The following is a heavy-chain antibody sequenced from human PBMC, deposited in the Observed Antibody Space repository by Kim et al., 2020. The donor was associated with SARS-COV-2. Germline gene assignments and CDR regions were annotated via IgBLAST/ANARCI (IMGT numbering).Heavy chain of an antibody. V-gene: IGHV1-58*01. CDR3: AADSLHSSSWYRRTRYYFDY. J-gene: IGHJ4*02. D-gene: IGHD6-13*01. CDR1: GFTFTSSA. CDR2: IVVGSGNT. Sequence: SVKVSCKASGFTFTSSAVQWVRQARGQRLEWIGWIVVGSGNTNYAQKFQERVTITRDMSTSTAYMELSSLRSEDTAVYYCAADSLHSSSWYRRTRYYFDYWGQGTLVTVSS.